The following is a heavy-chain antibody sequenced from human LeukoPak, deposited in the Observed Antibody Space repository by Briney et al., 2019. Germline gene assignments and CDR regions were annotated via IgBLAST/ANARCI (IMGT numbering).Heavy chain of an antibody. CDR1: GGSFSGYY. Sequence: SETLSLTCAVYGGSFSGYYWNWIRQPPGKGLEWIGEVNHSGSTNYNPSLKSRVTISVDRSKNQFSLKLSSVTAADTAVYYCARGSPGNWYFDLWGRGTLVTVSS. V-gene: IGHV4-34*01. CDR3: ARGSPGNWYFDL. CDR2: VNHSGST. J-gene: IGHJ2*01.